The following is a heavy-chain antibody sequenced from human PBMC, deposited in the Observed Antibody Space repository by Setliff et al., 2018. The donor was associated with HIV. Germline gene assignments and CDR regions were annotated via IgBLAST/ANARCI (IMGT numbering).Heavy chain of an antibody. CDR1: GGSMSSYY. Sequence: PSETLSLTCAVSGGSMSSYYWSWIRQTPGKGLEWIGYIYASGSTKYNPSLESRVTLSLDTSKNQFSLKLTSVTAADAAVYYCTGDYNSGSHRFDYWGQGTPVTVSS. V-gene: IGHV4-4*08. CDR2: IYASGST. J-gene: IGHJ4*02. CDR3: TGDYNSGSHRFDY. D-gene: IGHD3-10*01.